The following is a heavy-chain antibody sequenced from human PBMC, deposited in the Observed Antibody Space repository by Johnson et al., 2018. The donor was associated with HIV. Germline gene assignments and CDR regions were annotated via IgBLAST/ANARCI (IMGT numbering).Heavy chain of an antibody. V-gene: IGHV3-11*04. CDR2: ISSSGNTI. CDR3: AKDRRDVYTSLGAFDI. Sequence: QVQLVESGGGLVKPGGSLRLSCAASGFTFSDYYMSWIRQAPGKGLEWVSYISSSGNTIYYADSVKGRFTISRDNAKNSLYLQMNSLRAEDTAVYYCAKDRRDVYTSLGAFDIWGQGTLVTVSS. J-gene: IGHJ3*02. D-gene: IGHD5-24*01. CDR1: GFTFSDYY.